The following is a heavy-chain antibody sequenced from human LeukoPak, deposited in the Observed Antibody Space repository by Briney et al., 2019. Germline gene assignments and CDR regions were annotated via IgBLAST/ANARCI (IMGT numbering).Heavy chain of an antibody. V-gene: IGHV3-23*01. D-gene: IGHD1-14*01. Sequence: GGSLRLSCAASGFTFSSYAMSWVRQAPGKGLEWVSAISGSGGSTYYADSVKGRFTISRDIPKNTLFLQMNSLRAEDTAVYYCAKYQGSRNFYDYWDQGTLVTVSS. J-gene: IGHJ4*02. CDR3: AKYQGSRNFYDY. CDR1: GFTFSSYA. CDR2: ISGSGGST.